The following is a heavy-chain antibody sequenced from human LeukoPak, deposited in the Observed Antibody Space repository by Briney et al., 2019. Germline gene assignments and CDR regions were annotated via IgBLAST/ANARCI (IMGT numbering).Heavy chain of an antibody. Sequence: SETLSLTCTVSGGSISSSSYYWGWIRQPPGKGLEWIGSIYYSGSTYYNPSLKSRVTISVDTSKNQFSLKLSSVTAADTAEYYCARRVTMVRGVTFFDYWGQGTLVTVSS. J-gene: IGHJ4*02. CDR2: IYYSGST. D-gene: IGHD3-10*01. V-gene: IGHV4-39*01. CDR1: GGSISSSSYY. CDR3: ARRVTMVRGVTFFDY.